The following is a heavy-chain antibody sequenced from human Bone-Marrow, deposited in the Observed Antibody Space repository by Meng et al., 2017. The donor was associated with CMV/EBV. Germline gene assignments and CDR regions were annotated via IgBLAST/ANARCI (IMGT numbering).Heavy chain of an antibody. Sequence: SVKVSCKTSGDTFNNYPIAWVRQAPGQGLEWVGRIIPILTLTTYAQMFQGRVTITADKSTNTVYMDLSSLRSEDAAVYYCATLSQNDPFDSWGQGTMVTVSS. CDR2: IIPILTLT. J-gene: IGHJ3*02. CDR1: GDTFNNYP. CDR3: ATLSQNDPFDS. V-gene: IGHV1-69*02.